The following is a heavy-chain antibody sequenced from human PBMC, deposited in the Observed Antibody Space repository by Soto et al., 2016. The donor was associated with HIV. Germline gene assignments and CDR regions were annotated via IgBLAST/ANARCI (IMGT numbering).Heavy chain of an antibody. CDR2: IYYSGST. V-gene: IGHV4-59*01. Sequence: QVQLQESGPGLVKPSETLSLTCTVSGGSISTYFWSWIRQPPGKGLEWIGYIYYSGSTNYNPSLKSRVTISLDTSKNQFSLKLRSVTAADTAVYYCARGDSYHYYMDVWGKGDHGSPFSS. CDR1: GGSISTYF. CDR3: ARGDSYHYYMDV. D-gene: IGHD2-21*02. J-gene: IGHJ6*03.